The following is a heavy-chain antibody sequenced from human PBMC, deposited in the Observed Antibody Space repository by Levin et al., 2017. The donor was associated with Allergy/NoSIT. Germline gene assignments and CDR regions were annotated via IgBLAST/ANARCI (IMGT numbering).Heavy chain of an antibody. CDR2: IYPGDSGT. CDR1: GYSFTSYW. J-gene: IGHJ4*02. D-gene: IGHD2-15*01. CDR3: ARVREAVAATIYKGGLYYFDY. Sequence: GESLKISCKGSGYSFTSYWIGWVRQMPGKGLEWMGIIYPGDSGTRYSPSFQGQVTISADKSISTAYLQWSSLKASDTAMFYCARVREAVAATIYKGGLYYFDYWGQGTLVTVSS. V-gene: IGHV5-51*01.